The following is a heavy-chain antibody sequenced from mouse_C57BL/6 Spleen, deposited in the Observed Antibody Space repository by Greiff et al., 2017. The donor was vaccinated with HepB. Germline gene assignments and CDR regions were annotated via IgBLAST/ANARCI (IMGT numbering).Heavy chain of an antibody. J-gene: IGHJ4*01. Sequence: DVKLVESGEGLVKPGGSLKLSCAASGFTFSSYAMSWVRQTPEKRLEWVAYISSGGDYIYYADTVKGRFTISRDNARNTLYLQMSSLKSEDTAMYYCTRDEVGIPYYYGSSYAMDYWGQGTSVTVSS. CDR2: ISSGGDYI. D-gene: IGHD1-1*01. CDR3: TRDEVGIPYYYGSSYAMDY. V-gene: IGHV5-9-1*02. CDR1: GFTFSSYA.